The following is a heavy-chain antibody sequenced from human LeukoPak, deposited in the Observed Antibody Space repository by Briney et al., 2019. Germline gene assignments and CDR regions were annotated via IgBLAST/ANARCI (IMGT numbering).Heavy chain of an antibody. CDR1: GFTFSDHY. CDR2: IRNKANSYTT. J-gene: IGHJ4*02. V-gene: IGHV3-72*01. CDR3: AKYCGGDCYALDY. D-gene: IGHD2-21*02. Sequence: GGSLRLSCAASGFTFSDHYMDWVRQAPEKGLEWVGRIRNKANSYTTEYAASVKGRFTISRDDSKNSLYLQMNSLKTDDTAVYYCAKYCGGDCYALDYWGQGTLVTVSS.